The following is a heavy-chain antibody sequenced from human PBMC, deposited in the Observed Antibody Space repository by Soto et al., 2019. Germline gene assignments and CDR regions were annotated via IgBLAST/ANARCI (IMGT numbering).Heavy chain of an antibody. CDR3: ARNPYDCISSSCHCYGMDV. Sequence: SVKVSCKASGGTFSSYAISWVRQAPGQGLEWMGGIIPIFGTANYAQKFQGRVTITADESTSTAYMELSSLRSEDTAVYYCARNPYDCISSSCHCYGMDVWGQGTTVTVSS. CDR1: GGTFSSYA. V-gene: IGHV1-69*13. D-gene: IGHD2-2*01. J-gene: IGHJ6*02. CDR2: IIPIFGTA.